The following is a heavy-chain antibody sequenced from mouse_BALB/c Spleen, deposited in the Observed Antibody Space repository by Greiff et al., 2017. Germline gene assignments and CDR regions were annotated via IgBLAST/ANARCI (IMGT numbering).Heavy chain of an antibody. CDR2: IDPSDSYT. Sequence: QVQLKQPGAELVKPGASVKLSCKASGYTFTSYWMHWVKQRPGQGLEWIGEIDPSDSYTNYNQKFKGKATLTVDKSSSTAYMQLSSLTSEDSAVYYCASPFITTGAWFAYWGQGTLVTVSA. J-gene: IGHJ3*01. V-gene: IGHV1-69*02. D-gene: IGHD1-1*01. CDR1: GYTFTSYW. CDR3: ASPFITTGAWFAY.